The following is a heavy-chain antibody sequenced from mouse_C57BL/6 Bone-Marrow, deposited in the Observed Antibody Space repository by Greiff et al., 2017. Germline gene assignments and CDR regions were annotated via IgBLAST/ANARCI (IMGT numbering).Heavy chain of an antibody. CDR3: ARVGRAYFDY. V-gene: IGHV1-82*01. Sequence: VQLQQSGPELVKPGASVKISCKASGYAFSSSWMNWVKQRPGKGLEWIGRIYPGDGDTNYNGKFKGKATLTADKSSSTAYMQLSSLTSEDSAVYFCARVGRAYFDYWGQGTTLTVSS. CDR1: GYAFSSSW. D-gene: IGHD3-1*01. CDR2: IYPGDGDT. J-gene: IGHJ2*01.